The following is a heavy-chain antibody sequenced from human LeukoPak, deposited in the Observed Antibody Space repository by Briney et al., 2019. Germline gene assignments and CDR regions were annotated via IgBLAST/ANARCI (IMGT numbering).Heavy chain of an antibody. CDR3: AKSYDFWSGLKNYYFDY. CDR2: ISSNGGST. V-gene: IGHV3-64*01. J-gene: IGHJ4*02. Sequence: GGSLRLSCAASGFTFSSYAMHWVRQAPGKGLEYVSAISSNGGSTSHANSVKGRFTISRDNSKNTLYLQMGSLRAEDMAVYYCAKSYDFWSGLKNYYFDYWGQGTLVTVSS. D-gene: IGHD3-3*01. CDR1: GFTFSSYA.